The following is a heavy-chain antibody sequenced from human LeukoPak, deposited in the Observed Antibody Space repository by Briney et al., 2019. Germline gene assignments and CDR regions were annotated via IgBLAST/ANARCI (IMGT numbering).Heavy chain of an antibody. CDR2: IYPGDSDT. CDR3: ARPIVGATSFGAFDI. CDR1: GYSFTSYW. J-gene: IGHJ3*02. D-gene: IGHD1-26*01. V-gene: IGHV5-51*01. Sequence: GESLKISCKGSGYSFTSYWIGWVRQMPGKGLEWMGIIYPGDSDTRYRPSFQGQVTISADKSISTAYLQWSSLKASDTAMYYCARPIVGATSFGAFDIWGQGTMVTVSS.